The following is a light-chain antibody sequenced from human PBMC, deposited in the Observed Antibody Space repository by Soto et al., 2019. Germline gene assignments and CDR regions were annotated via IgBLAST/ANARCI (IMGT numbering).Light chain of an antibody. CDR1: SSDVGAYNY. CDR2: DIT. Sequence: QSVLTQPASVSGSPGQSITISCTGTSSDVGAYNYVSWYQQHPGKAPKLMIYDITNRPSGVYNRFSGTKADNTASLPVSGLQAEDEADYYCSSYTDSSTQVFGGGTKLTVL. V-gene: IGLV2-14*03. J-gene: IGLJ2*01. CDR3: SSYTDSSTQV.